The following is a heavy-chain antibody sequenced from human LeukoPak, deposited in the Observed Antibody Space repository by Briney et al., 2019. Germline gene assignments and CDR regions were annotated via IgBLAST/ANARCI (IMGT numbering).Heavy chain of an antibody. D-gene: IGHD3-10*01. Sequence: PGRSLRLSCAAPGFTFSKYGMHWVRQAPGKRLEWVALIRYDGSKKDYADSVKGRFTISRDNSKNTLYLQMNSLRGEDTAVYYCAREMARGVVPDYWGQGTLVTVSS. CDR3: AREMARGVVPDY. V-gene: IGHV3-33*01. CDR2: IRYDGSKK. J-gene: IGHJ4*02. CDR1: GFTFSKYG.